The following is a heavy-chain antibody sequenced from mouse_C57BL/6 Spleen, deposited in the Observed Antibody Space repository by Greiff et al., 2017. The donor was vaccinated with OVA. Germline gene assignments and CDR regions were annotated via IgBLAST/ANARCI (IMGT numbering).Heavy chain of an antibody. J-gene: IGHJ1*03. D-gene: IGHD1-1*01. Sequence: VQLQESGAELVKPGASVKMSCKASGYTFTTYPIEWMKQNRGKSLEWIGNFHPYNDDTKYNEKFKGKATLTVEKSSSTVYLELSRLTSDDSAVYYCARAGYYGSSPYWYVDVWGTGTTVTVSS. V-gene: IGHV1-47*01. CDR3: ARAGYYGSSPYWYVDV. CDR2: FHPYNDDT. CDR1: GYTFTTYP.